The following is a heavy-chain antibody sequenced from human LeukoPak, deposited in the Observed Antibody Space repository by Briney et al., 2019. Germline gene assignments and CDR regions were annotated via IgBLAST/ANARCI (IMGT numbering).Heavy chain of an antibody. V-gene: IGHV4-59*01. D-gene: IGHD6-19*01. J-gene: IGHJ4*02. CDR1: GGSFSSYY. CDR3: ARVGSWYYFDY. Sequence: SETLSLSCTVSGGSFSSYYWTWIRQPPGKGLEWIAYIDYSGNTNYSPSLKSRVTISVDTSRNQFSLKLSSVTAADTAVYYCARVGSWYYFDYWGQGTPVTVSS. CDR2: IDYSGNT.